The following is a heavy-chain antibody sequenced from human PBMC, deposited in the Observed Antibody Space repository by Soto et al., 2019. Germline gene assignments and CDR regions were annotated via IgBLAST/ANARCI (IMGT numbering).Heavy chain of an antibody. J-gene: IGHJ6*03. D-gene: IGHD6-13*01. CDR1: GYTFTSYG. CDR3: ARAPEGGSWSSCYYYYMDV. V-gene: IGHV1-18*01. Sequence: QVQLVQSGAEVKKPGASVKVSCKASGYTFTSYGISWVRQAPGQGLEWMGWISAYNGNTNYAQKLKGRVTMTTDTSTSTGYMELTSLRSDDTAVYYCARAPEGGSWSSCYYYYMDVWGKGTTVTVSS. CDR2: ISAYNGNT.